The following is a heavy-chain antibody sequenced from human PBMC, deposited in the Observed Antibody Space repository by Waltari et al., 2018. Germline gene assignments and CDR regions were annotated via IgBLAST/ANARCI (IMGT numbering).Heavy chain of an antibody. CDR1: GYSFTSYR. J-gene: IGHJ2*01. CDR3: ARRETTVTTDGSYWYFDL. Sequence: EVQLVQSGAEVKKPGESLKISGKGSGYSFTSYRIDWVRQIPGNGLEWMGIIYPGDSDTRSSPYFQGQVTISDDKSISTAYLQWSSLKASDTAMYYCARRETTVTTDGSYWYFDLWGRGTLVTVSS. D-gene: IGHD4-17*01. CDR2: IYPGDSDT. V-gene: IGHV5-51*03.